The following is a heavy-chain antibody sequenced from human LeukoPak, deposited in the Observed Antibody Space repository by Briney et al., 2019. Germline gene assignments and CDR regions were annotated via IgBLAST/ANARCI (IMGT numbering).Heavy chain of an antibody. V-gene: IGHV1-46*01. CDR3: ARAVPLVMVYEEIIPLPYYYYYGMDV. Sequence: ASVKVSCKASGYTVTSYYMHWVRQAPGQGLEWMAILNPSGGSSSYAQKFQGRATLTRATSTSTVYMELSSLRSEDTAVYYCARAVPLVMVYEEIIPLPYYYYYGMDVWGQGTTVTVSS. CDR2: LNPSGGSS. CDR1: GYTVTSYY. J-gene: IGHJ6*02. D-gene: IGHD2-8*01.